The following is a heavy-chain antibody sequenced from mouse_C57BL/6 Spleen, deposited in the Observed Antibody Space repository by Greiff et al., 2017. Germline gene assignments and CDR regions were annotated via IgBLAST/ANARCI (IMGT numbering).Heavy chain of an antibody. Sequence: VQLQESGAELVKPGASVKISCKASGYAFSSYWMNWVKQRPGKGLEWIGQIYPGDGDTNYNGKFKGKATLTAAKSSSTAYMQLSSLTSEDSAVYFCARRGTVVAPYYFDYWGQGTTLTVSS. V-gene: IGHV1-80*01. CDR2: IYPGDGDT. CDR1: GYAFSSYW. J-gene: IGHJ2*01. CDR3: ARRGTVVAPYYFDY. D-gene: IGHD1-1*01.